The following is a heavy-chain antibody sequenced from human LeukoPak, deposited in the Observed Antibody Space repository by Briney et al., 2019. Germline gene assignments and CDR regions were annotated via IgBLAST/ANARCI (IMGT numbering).Heavy chain of an antibody. D-gene: IGHD6-19*01. V-gene: IGHV4-4*07. J-gene: IGHJ5*02. CDR1: GGSISNNY. CDR2: IATSGST. CDR3: ARGMAVAPYNWFDP. Sequence: PSETLSLTCTVSGGSISNNYWSWIRQPAGKGLEWIGLIATSGSTNYNPSLRGRLTMSIDTSKNQFSLKLRSVTAADTAVYYCARGMAVAPYNWFDPWGQGTLVTVSS.